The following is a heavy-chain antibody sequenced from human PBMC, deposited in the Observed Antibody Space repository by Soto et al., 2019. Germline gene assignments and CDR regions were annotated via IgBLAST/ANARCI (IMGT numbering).Heavy chain of an antibody. V-gene: IGHV1-69*06. CDR3: AKITVGAPPYARADAFDI. CDR1: GGTFSRHA. D-gene: IGHD1-26*01. CDR2: IIPLFGTT. J-gene: IGHJ3*02. Sequence: ASVKVSCKTSGGTFSRHAINWVRQAPGQGLEWMGGIIPLFGTTNYAQKFKGRVTITADKSTSSAYMELSSLRSGDTAVYYCAKITVGAPPYARADAFDILSQRTMVTV.